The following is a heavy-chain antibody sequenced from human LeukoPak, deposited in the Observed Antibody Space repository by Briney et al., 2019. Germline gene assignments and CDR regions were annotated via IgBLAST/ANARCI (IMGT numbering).Heavy chain of an antibody. Sequence: ASVKVSCKASGYTFTGYYMHWVRQAPGQGLEWMGWINPNSGGTNYAQKFQGGVTMTRDTSISTAYMELSRLRSDDTAVYYRARGWELLEPDAFDIWGQGTMVTVSS. CDR3: ARGWELLEPDAFDI. CDR2: INPNSGGT. CDR1: GYTFTGYY. V-gene: IGHV1-2*02. J-gene: IGHJ3*02. D-gene: IGHD1-26*01.